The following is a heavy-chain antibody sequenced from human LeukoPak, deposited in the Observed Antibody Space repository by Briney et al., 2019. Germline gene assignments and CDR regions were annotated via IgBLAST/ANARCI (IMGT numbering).Heavy chain of an antibody. D-gene: IGHD6-19*01. CDR1: GFTFSSYW. V-gene: IGHV3-74*01. CDR2: INSDGSST. CDR3: AKRDTSGWPPVGLGY. J-gene: IGHJ4*02. Sequence: PGGSLRLSCAASGFTFSSYWMHWVRQAPGKGLVWVSRINSDGSSTGYADSVKGRFTISRDNAKNALYLQMSSLRAEDTAVYYCAKRDTSGWPPVGLGYWGQGTLVTVSS.